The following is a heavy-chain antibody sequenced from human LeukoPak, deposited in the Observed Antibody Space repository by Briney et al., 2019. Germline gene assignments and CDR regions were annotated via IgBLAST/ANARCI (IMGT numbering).Heavy chain of an antibody. CDR3: TRTSSVDTALVGVHWFDP. Sequence: PSETLSLTCAVSGDSITSGYYWAWLRQPPGKGLEWIGSIFHSGSTYLNPFLRSRVTISLNTSKNHFSLILSSMTAADTAVYYCTRTSSVDTALVGVHWFDPWGQGTLVTVSS. CDR2: IFHSGST. D-gene: IGHD5-18*01. J-gene: IGHJ5*02. CDR1: GDSITSGYY. V-gene: IGHV4-38-2*01.